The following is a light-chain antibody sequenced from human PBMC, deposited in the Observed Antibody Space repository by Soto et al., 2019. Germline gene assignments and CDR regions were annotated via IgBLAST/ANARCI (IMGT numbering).Light chain of an antibody. J-gene: IGKJ1*01. CDR2: GAS. Sequence: EIVMTQSPATLSVSPGERVTLSCRASQSISSNLAWYQQKPGQAPRLLIYGASITATGIPARFSGSGSGTGFSLTISSLQSEDFAIYYCQHYNNWPQSTVGQGTKVDIK. CDR1: QSISSN. CDR3: QHYNNWPQST. V-gene: IGKV3-15*01.